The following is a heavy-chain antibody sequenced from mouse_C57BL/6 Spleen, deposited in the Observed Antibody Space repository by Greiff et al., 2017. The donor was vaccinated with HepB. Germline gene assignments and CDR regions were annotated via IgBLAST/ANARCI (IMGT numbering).Heavy chain of an antibody. D-gene: IGHD2-4*01. V-gene: IGHV14-4*01. CDR2: IDPENGDT. J-gene: IGHJ3*01. CDR1: GFNIKDDY. Sequence: VQLQQSGAEPVRPGASVKLSCTASGFNIKDDYMHWVKQRPEQGLEWIGWIDPENGDTEYASKFQGKATITADTSSNTAYLQLSSLTSEDTAVYYCTPYDYDERFAYWGQGTLVTVSA. CDR3: TPYDYDERFAY.